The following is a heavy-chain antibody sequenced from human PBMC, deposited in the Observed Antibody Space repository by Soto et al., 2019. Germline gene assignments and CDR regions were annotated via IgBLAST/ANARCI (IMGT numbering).Heavy chain of an antibody. CDR3: ARALYSNTAYFFDS. V-gene: IGHV1-2*02. CDR1: GYTFSGHY. J-gene: IGHJ4*02. D-gene: IGHD4-4*01. CDR2: INPKSGGT. Sequence: QVQLVQSGAEVRKPGASVKVSCNVTGYTFSGHYLHWVRQAPGQGLEWMGWINPKSGGTNYAQKFQDRVTMTADTSVSAASMELTSLRYDDTAVYYCARALYSNTAYFFDSWGQGTLVTVSS.